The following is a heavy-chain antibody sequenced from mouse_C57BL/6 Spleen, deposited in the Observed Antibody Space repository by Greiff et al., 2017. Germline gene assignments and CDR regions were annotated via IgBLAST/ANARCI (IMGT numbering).Heavy chain of an antibody. J-gene: IGHJ1*03. CDR2: IDPKSGGT. CDR3: GRCYGYDGYFDV. CDR1: GYTFTSYW. D-gene: IGHD2-2*01. V-gene: IGHV1-72*01. Sequence: QVQLQQPGAELVKPGASVKLSCKASGYTFTSYWMHWVKQRPGRGLEWIGRIDPKSGGTKYNEKFKSKATLTVDKSSSTAYMQRSSLTSEYSAVYYCGRCYGYDGYFDVWGTGTTVTVSS.